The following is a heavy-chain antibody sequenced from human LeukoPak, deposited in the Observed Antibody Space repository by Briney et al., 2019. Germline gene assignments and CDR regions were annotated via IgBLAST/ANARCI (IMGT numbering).Heavy chain of an antibody. CDR1: GGSISSYY. V-gene: IGHV4-59*01. CDR2: IYYSGST. J-gene: IGHJ2*01. Sequence: SETLSLTCTVSGGSISSYYWSWIRQPPGKGLEWIGYIYYSGSTNYNPSLKSRVTISVDTSKNQFSLKLSSVTAADTAVYYCARIPTYDSSGPPESFDLWGRGTLVTVSS. CDR3: ARIPTYDSSGPPESFDL. D-gene: IGHD3-22*01.